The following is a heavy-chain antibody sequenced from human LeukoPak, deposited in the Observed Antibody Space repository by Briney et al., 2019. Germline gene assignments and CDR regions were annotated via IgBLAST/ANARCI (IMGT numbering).Heavy chain of an antibody. CDR3: ARDEAVAGYDY. CDR2: ISSSSSTI. D-gene: IGHD6-19*01. J-gene: IGHJ4*02. Sequence: GGSLRLSCAASGFTFSSYSMSWVRQAPGKGLEWVSYISSSSSTIYYADSVKGRFTISRDNAKNSLYLQMNSLRAEDTAVYYCARDEAVAGYDYWGQGTLVTVSS. CDR1: GFTFSSYS. V-gene: IGHV3-48*01.